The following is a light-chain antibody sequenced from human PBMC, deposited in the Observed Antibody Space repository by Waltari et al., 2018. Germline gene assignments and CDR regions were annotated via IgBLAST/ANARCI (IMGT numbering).Light chain of an antibody. J-gene: IGKJ1*01. CDR1: QSIGRY. V-gene: IGKV3-20*01. CDR3: QNHERLPAT. CDR2: GTS. Sequence: EIVLTQSPGTLSLSPGERATLSCRASQSIGRYLAWYQHKPDQAPRLLIYGTSSRATGIPDRFSGSGSGTDFSLTISRLGPEDFAVYYCQNHERLPATFGQGTKVEIK.